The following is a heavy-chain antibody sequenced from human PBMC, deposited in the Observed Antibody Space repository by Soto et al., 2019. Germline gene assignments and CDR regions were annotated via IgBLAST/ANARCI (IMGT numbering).Heavy chain of an antibody. CDR3: ARGWGYDSNDYYYAY. J-gene: IGHJ4*02. D-gene: IGHD3-22*01. Sequence: QVQLVQSGAEVRTPGSSVKVSCKASGGTFSRHAISWVRQAPGQGLEWMGEIIPIFGPANHAQKFQGRVTIIADESTSTVYMELSSLRSEDTAMYYCARGWGYDSNDYYYAYWGQGTLVIVS. CDR2: IIPIFGPA. CDR1: GGTFSRHA. V-gene: IGHV1-69*01.